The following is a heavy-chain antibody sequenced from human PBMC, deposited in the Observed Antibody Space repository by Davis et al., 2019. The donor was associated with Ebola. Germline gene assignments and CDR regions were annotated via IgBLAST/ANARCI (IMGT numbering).Heavy chain of an antibody. Sequence: GESLKISCAASGFTFSSYDMHWVCQATGKGLEWVSAIGTAGDTYYPGSVKGRFTISRENAKNSLYLQMNSLRAGDTAVYYCARAHFWSGSGAFDIWGQGTMVTVSS. CDR1: GFTFSSYD. J-gene: IGHJ3*02. CDR2: IGTAGDT. V-gene: IGHV3-13*01. CDR3: ARAHFWSGSGAFDI. D-gene: IGHD3-3*02.